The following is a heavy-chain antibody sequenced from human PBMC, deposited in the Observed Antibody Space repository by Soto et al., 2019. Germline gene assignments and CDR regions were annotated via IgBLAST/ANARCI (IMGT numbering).Heavy chain of an antibody. CDR3: AREYYDFWSGYPYFDY. Sequence: ASVKVSCKASGYTFTSYDINWVRQATGQGLEWMGWMNPNSGNTGYAQKFQGRVTMTRNTSISTAYMELSSLRSEDTAVYYCAREYYDFWSGYPYFDYWGQGTLVTVSS. D-gene: IGHD3-3*01. J-gene: IGHJ4*02. V-gene: IGHV1-8*01. CDR2: MNPNSGNT. CDR1: GYTFTSYD.